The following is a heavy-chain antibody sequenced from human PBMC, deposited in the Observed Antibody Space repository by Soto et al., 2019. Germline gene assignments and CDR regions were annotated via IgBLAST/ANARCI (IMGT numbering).Heavy chain of an antibody. CDR1: GGSISSSSYY. CDR2: IYYSGST. V-gene: IGHV4-39*02. Sequence: SETLSLTCTVSGGSISSSSYYWGWIRQPPGKGLEWIGSIYYSGSTYYNPSLKSRVTISVDTSKNQFSLKLSSVTAADTAVYYWAREVYGDHSNSHVFDIGGKGKRVPVSS. D-gene: IGHD4-17*01. CDR3: AREVYGDHSNSHVFDI. J-gene: IGHJ3*02.